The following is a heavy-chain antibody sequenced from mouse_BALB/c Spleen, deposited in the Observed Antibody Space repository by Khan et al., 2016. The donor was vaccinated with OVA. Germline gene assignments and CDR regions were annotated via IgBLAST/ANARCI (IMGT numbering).Heavy chain of an antibody. J-gene: IGHJ4*01. CDR2: ISSYYDDA. CDR3: ASNYYGTRNVMDY. CDR1: GYTFTDYA. D-gene: IGHD1-1*02. V-gene: IGHV1S137*01. Sequence: QVQLQQSGAELVRPGVSVKISCKGSGYTFTDYAMHWVMQSYAKSLEWIGVISSYYDDASYNQKFKGKATMTVDKSSSTAYLELARLTSEDSAIDYCASNYYGTRNVMDYWGQGTSVTVSS.